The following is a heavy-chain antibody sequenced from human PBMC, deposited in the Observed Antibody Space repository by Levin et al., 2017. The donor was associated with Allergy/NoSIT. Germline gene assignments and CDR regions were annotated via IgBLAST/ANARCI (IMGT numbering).Heavy chain of an antibody. CDR3: ARGGRNTVTLFDY. Sequence: HGESLKISCAVSGFIFSSYEMNWVRQAPGKGLEWVSYISSSGNTIYYADSVRGRFTISRDNARDSLYLQMNSLRAEDTAVYYCARGGRNTVTLFDYWGQGTLITVSS. J-gene: IGHJ4*02. D-gene: IGHD4-17*01. V-gene: IGHV3-48*03. CDR2: ISSSGNTI. CDR1: GFIFSSYE.